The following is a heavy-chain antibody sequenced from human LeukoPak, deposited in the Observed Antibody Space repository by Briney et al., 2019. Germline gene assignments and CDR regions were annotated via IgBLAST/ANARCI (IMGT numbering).Heavy chain of an antibody. CDR1: GDTLTEYF. V-gene: IGHV1-69-2*01. CDR3: ATSPPISPAPNDH. CDR2: VDPEDGET. J-gene: IGHJ5*02. Sequence: ATVKISCKASGDTLTEYFIHWVQQAPGKGLEWMGRVDPEDGETKYADKFQGRVIIAVDTSTDTAYLELSSLRSEDTAVYYCATSPPISPAPNDHWGQGTLVTVSS. D-gene: IGHD2-21*01.